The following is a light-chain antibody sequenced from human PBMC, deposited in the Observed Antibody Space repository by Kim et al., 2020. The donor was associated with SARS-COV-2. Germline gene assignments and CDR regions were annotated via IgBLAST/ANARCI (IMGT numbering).Light chain of an antibody. V-gene: IGKV3-20*01. J-gene: IGKJ2*01. Sequence: EIVLTQSPGTLSLSPGERATLSCRASQSVNSDYLAWYQQIPGQPPRLLIFGASSRAAGIPDRFSGSGYGTDFTLAISRLEPEDCAVYYCQLYGSSPLMYTFGQGTKLEI. CDR1: QSVNSDY. CDR2: GAS. CDR3: QLYGSSPLMYT.